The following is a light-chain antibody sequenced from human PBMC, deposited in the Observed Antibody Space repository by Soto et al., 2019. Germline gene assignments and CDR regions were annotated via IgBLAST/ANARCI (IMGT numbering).Light chain of an antibody. CDR2: EAS. V-gene: IGLV2-8*01. CDR1: SSDVGGYNY. J-gene: IGLJ2*01. CDR3: SSYAGSRGV. Sequence: QSALTQPPSASGSPGQSVTISCTGTSSDVGGYNYVSWYQQHPGKAPKLMIYEASKRPSGVPDRFSGSKSGNTASLTVSGLQAEDEADYYCSSYAGSRGVFGGGTKLTVL.